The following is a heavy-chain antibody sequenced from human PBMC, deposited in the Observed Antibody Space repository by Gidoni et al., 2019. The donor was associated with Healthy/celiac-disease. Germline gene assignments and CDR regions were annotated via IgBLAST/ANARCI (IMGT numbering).Heavy chain of an antibody. D-gene: IGHD6-13*01. CDR2: ISGSGGST. Sequence: EVQLLESGGGLVQPGGSLRLSCAASGFTFSSYAMSWVRRAPGKGLEWVSAISGSGGSTYYADSVKGRFTISRDNSKNTLYLQMNSLRAEDTAVYYCAKTQPPPGIAAAGPGYFDYWGQGTLVTVSS. J-gene: IGHJ4*02. V-gene: IGHV3-23*01. CDR3: AKTQPPPGIAAAGPGYFDY. CDR1: GFTFSSYA.